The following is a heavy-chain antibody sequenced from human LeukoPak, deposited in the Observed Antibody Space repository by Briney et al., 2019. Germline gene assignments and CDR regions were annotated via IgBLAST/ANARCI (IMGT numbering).Heavy chain of an antibody. V-gene: IGHV4-30-2*01. CDR1: GGSISSGGYS. CDR2: IYHSGST. Sequence: KPSQTLSLTCAVSGGSISSGGYSWSWIRQPPGQGLEWIGYIYHSGSTYYNPSLKSRVTISVDRSKNQFSLKLSSVTAADTAVYYCARGAHRYDFWSGYSPLDYWGQGTLVTVSS. CDR3: ARGAHRYDFWSGYSPLDY. D-gene: IGHD3-3*01. J-gene: IGHJ4*02.